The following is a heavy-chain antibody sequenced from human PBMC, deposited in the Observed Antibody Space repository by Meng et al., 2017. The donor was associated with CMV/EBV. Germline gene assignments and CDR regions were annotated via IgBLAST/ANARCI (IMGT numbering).Heavy chain of an antibody. Sequence: GESLKISCAASGFTFSSYAMHWVRQAPGKGLEWVAVISYDGSNKYYADSVKGRFTISRDNSKNTLYLQMNSLRAEDTAVYYCARSSYYDSSGYYYLGGMDVWGQGTTVTVSS. D-gene: IGHD3-22*01. CDR1: GFTFSSYA. V-gene: IGHV3-30-3*01. CDR2: ISYDGSNK. J-gene: IGHJ6*02. CDR3: ARSSYYDSSGYYYLGGMDV.